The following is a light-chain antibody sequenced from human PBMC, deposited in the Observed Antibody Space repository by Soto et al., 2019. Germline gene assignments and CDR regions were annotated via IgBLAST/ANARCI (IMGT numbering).Light chain of an antibody. CDR1: SSNIGAGYD. V-gene: IGLV1-40*01. Sequence: QSVLTQPPSVSGVPGQRVTISCTGSSSNIGAGYDVHWYQQLPGTAPKLLIYGNSNRPSGVPDRFSGSKSGTSASLAITGLQAEDEADYYCQSYDSGLSGYVFGTGTKVTVL. J-gene: IGLJ1*01. CDR2: GNS. CDR3: QSYDSGLSGYV.